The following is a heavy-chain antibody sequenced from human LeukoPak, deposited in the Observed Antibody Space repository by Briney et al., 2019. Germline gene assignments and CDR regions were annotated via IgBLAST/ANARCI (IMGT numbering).Heavy chain of an antibody. V-gene: IGHV4-34*01. D-gene: IGHD3-22*01. CDR3: ARTYYDAGGYYGLDY. J-gene: IGHJ4*02. Sequence: SETLSLTCAVNGGSFTNYYWSWIRQPPGKGLEWITEINHTENTNYNPSLKSRVTVSIDTSKNQFSLKLSAVTAADTAVYYCARTYYDAGGYYGLDYWGQGILVTVSS. CDR1: GGSFTNYY. CDR2: INHTENT.